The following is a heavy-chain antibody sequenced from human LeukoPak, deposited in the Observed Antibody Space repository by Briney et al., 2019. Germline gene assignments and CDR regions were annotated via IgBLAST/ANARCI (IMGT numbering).Heavy chain of an antibody. CDR2: ISGSGEST. D-gene: IGHD6-6*01. Sequence: PGGSLRLSCVASGFTFSSYAMSWVRQAPGKGLEWVSEISGSGESTYDADPVKGRFTISRDNSKNTLYLQMNSLRAEDTAVYYCAKVMRYTISSADYWGHGTLVTVSS. J-gene: IGHJ4*01. CDR3: AKVMRYTISSADY. CDR1: GFTFSSYA. V-gene: IGHV3-23*01.